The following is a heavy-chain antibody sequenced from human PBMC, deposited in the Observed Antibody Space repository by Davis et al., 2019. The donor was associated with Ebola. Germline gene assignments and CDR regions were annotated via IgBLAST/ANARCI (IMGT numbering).Heavy chain of an antibody. D-gene: IGHD2-2*01. CDR1: GFTFSRDW. V-gene: IGHV3-7*03. J-gene: IGHJ4*02. CDR2: IKQDGSEK. Sequence: GESLKISCAGSGFTFSRDWTSWVRQAPGKGLEWVANIKQDGSEKYYVDSVKGRFTISRDNAKNSLYLQMNSLRVEDTALYYCAGDGLPAALNYWGQGTLVTVSS. CDR3: AGDGLPAALNY.